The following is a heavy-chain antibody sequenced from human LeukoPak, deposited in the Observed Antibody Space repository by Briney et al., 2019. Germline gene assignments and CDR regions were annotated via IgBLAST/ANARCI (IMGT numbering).Heavy chain of an antibody. D-gene: IGHD6-13*01. V-gene: IGHV3-66*01. CDR2: IYSGGGT. CDR3: ARVRGFSSSWYLVSDAFDI. J-gene: IGHJ3*02. CDR1: GFTVSDNY. Sequence: GGSLRLSCAASGFTVSDNYMNWVRQAPGKGLEWVSVIYSGGGTYYADSVKGRFTISRDNSKNTLYLQMNSLRAEDTAVYYCARVRGFSSSWYLVSDAFDIWGQGTMVTVSS.